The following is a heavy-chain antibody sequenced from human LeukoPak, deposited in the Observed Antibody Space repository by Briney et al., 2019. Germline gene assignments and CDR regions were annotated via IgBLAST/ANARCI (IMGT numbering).Heavy chain of an antibody. CDR2: IYISGST. CDR1: GVSINTYY. D-gene: IGHD3-22*01. Sequence: TSETLSLTCTVSGVSINTYYWSWIRQPAGKGLEWIGRIYISGSTNYNPSLKSRVTMSLDTSKNQLSLKLSSATAADTAVYYCASLYYDSGGYSRDYWGQGTLVTVSS. J-gene: IGHJ4*02. CDR3: ASLYYDSGGYSRDY. V-gene: IGHV4-4*07.